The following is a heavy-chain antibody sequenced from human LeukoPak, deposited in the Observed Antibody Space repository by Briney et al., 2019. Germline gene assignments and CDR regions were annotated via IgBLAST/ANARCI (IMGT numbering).Heavy chain of an antibody. Sequence: PSETLSLTCTVSGGSISNYYWSWIRQAPGKGLWWIGNIYFGGIANYNPSLRRRVTLSVDTSKTQFSLNLSSVTAADTAVYYCARGGRQQWLLFAFHIWGQGTMVTVSS. V-gene: IGHV4-59*01. D-gene: IGHD2-21*02. CDR1: GGSISNYY. J-gene: IGHJ3*02. CDR3: ARGGRQQWLLFAFHI. CDR2: IYFGGIA.